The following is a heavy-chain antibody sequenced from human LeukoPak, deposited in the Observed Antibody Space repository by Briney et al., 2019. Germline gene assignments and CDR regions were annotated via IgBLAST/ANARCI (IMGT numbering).Heavy chain of an antibody. D-gene: IGHD3-10*01. CDR3: ARGTIYYGSGNYFDF. J-gene: IGHJ4*02. V-gene: IGHV3-30*04. Sequence: GGSLRLSCAASGFTFSSYAMHWVRQAPGKGLEWVAVISYDGSNKYYADSVKGRFTISRDNSKNTLYLQMNSLRAEDTAVYYCARGTIYYGSGNYFDFWGQGTLVTVSS. CDR2: ISYDGSNK. CDR1: GFTFSSYA.